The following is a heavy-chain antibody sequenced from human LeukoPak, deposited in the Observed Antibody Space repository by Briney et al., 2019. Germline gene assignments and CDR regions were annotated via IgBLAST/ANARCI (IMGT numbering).Heavy chain of an antibody. V-gene: IGHV3-23*01. CDR3: AKDYCSSTSCYAFDY. CDR2: ISGSGGST. CDR1: GFTFSSYA. Sequence: GGSLRLSCAASGFTFSSYAMSWVRQAPGKGLEWVSAISGSGGSTNYADSVKGRFTISRDNSKNTLYLQMNSLRAEDTAVYYCAKDYCSSTSCYAFDYWGQGTLVTVSS. D-gene: IGHD2-2*01. J-gene: IGHJ4*02.